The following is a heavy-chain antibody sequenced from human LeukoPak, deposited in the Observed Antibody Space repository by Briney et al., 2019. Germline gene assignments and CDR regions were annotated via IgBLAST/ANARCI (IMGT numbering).Heavy chain of an antibody. CDR2: INSNSGGS. CDR3: ARDRDILGSTFFDK. Sequence: GASVKVSCKASGYTFTAYYMHWVRQAPGQGLEWMGWINSNSGGSNYAQKFQGRVTMTRDTSISTVYTDLSRLRSDDTAVYYCARDRDILGSTFFDKWGQGTLVTVSS. D-gene: IGHD5-12*01. V-gene: IGHV1-2*02. J-gene: IGHJ4*02. CDR1: GYTFTAYY.